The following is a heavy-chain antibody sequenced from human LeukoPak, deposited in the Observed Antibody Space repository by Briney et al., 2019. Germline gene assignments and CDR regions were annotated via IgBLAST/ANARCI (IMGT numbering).Heavy chain of an antibody. CDR2: LRSSGNGT. Sequence: GGSLRLSCAASGFNFSSHWMHWVRQAPGKGLVWVSRLRSSGNGTTYADSVKGRFTISRDNAKNTLFLQMNSLSIEDTAVYYCVRGREVRGRSMDVWGKGTTVIVSP. D-gene: IGHD3-10*01. CDR3: VRGREVRGRSMDV. V-gene: IGHV3-74*03. J-gene: IGHJ6*04. CDR1: GFNFSSHW.